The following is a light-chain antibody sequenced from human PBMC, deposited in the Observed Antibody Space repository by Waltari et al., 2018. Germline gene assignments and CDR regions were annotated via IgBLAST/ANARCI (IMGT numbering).Light chain of an antibody. Sequence: QSVLTQPPSASGAPGQRVTLSCSGSSSNIGSNYVYWYQQPPGTAPQLLIYNNNHRPSWVPDRFSGSKSATSASLPTSGLRSEDEADYYCAAWDDGRSGREVFGGGTKLTVL. CDR2: NNN. CDR1: SSNIGSNY. J-gene: IGLJ2*01. V-gene: IGLV1-47*02. CDR3: AAWDDGRSGREV.